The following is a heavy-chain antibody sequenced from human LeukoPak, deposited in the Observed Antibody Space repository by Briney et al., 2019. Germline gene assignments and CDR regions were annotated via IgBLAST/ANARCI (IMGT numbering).Heavy chain of an antibody. Sequence: PGGSLRLSCAASGFTFSSYSMNWVRQAPGKGLEWVSSISSSSSYIYYADSVKGRFTISRDNSKNTLYLQMNSLRAEDTAVYYCAKDPHDSSGYYSDYWGQGTLVTVSS. CDR1: GFTFSSYS. D-gene: IGHD3-22*01. CDR3: AKDPHDSSGYYSDY. J-gene: IGHJ4*02. V-gene: IGHV3-21*01. CDR2: ISSSSSYI.